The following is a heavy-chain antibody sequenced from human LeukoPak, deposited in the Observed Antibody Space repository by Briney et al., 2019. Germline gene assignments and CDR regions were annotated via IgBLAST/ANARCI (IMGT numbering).Heavy chain of an antibody. CDR1: GDSIRSHYY. CDR3: ARVDWLNWYFGL. J-gene: IGHJ2*01. CDR2: IYHSGTT. V-gene: IGHV4-38-2*02. D-gene: IGHD3-9*01. Sequence: PSETLSLTCTVSGDSIRSHYYWGWIRQPPGKGLEWIATIYHSGTTYYNPSLKSRVTISVDTSKNQFSLNLSSVTAADTAVYYCARVDWLNWYFGLWGRGSLVTVSS.